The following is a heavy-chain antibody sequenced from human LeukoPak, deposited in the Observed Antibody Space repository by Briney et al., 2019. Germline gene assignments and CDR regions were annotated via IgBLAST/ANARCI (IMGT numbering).Heavy chain of an antibody. D-gene: IGHD6-13*01. V-gene: IGHV4-39*01. CDR1: GGSISSSSYY. J-gene: IGHJ4*02. CDR2: IYYSGST. CDR3: ARRIAAAGTSWIDY. Sequence: SETLSLTCTVSGGSISSSSYYWGWIRQPPGKGLEWIGSIYYSGSTYYNPSLKSRVTISVDTSKNQFSLKLSSVTAADTAVYYCARRIAAAGTSWIDYWGQGTLVTVSS.